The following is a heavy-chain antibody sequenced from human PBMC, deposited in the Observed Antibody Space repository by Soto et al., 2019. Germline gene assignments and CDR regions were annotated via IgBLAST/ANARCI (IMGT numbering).Heavy chain of an antibody. V-gene: IGHV4-31*03. D-gene: IGHD3-10*02. CDR3: ARGGDVRHYFDY. CDR2: IYYRGST. Sequence: QVQLQESGPGLVKPSQTLSLTCTVSGGSISSGGYYWSWIRQHPGKGLEWIGYIYYRGSTYYNPSLKSRVTISVDTSKNQFSLKLSSVTAADTAVYYCARGGDVRHYFDYWGQGTLVTVSS. CDR1: GGSISSGGYY. J-gene: IGHJ4*02.